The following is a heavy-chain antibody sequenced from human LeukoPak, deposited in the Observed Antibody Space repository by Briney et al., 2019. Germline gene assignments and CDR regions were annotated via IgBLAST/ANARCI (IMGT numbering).Heavy chain of an antibody. Sequence: PSGTLSLTCTVSRGSIIISSYCSGCIRPPPGKGLGWIVSIYYGGSNSYNTSLKSRVTISVDTSKNQFSLKLSSVTAADTAVYYWARYEGGPNWFDPWGQGTLVTVSS. CDR2: IYYGGSN. CDR1: RGSIIISSYC. CDR3: ARYEGGPNWFDP. V-gene: IGHV4-39*07. D-gene: IGHD3-16*01. J-gene: IGHJ5*02.